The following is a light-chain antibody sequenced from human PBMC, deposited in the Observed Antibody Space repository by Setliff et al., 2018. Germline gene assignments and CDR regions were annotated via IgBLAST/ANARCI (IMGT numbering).Light chain of an antibody. J-gene: IGLJ1*01. CDR2: DVT. CDR3: CSYAGSSTYV. CDR1: SSDVGGYNY. Sequence: QSALTQPASVSGSPGQSITISCTGTSSDVGGYNYVSWYQQHPGKAPKLMIYDVTKWPSGVSNRFSGSKSGNTASLTISGLQAEDEADYYCCSYAGSSTYVFGTGTKATV. V-gene: IGLV2-23*02.